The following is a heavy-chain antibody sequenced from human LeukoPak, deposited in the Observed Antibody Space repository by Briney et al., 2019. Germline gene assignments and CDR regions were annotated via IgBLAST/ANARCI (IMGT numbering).Heavy chain of an antibody. CDR3: ARFYCSSTSCYLAP. D-gene: IGHD2-2*01. J-gene: IGHJ5*02. V-gene: IGHV4-61*01. CDR2: IYYSGGT. Sequence: PSETLSLTCTVSGGSVSIGSYYWSWIRQPPGKGLEWIGYIYYSGGTNYNPSLKSRVTISVDTPKNQFSMKLSSVTAADTAVYYCARFYCSSTSCYLAPWGQGTPVTVSS. CDR1: GGSVSIGSYY.